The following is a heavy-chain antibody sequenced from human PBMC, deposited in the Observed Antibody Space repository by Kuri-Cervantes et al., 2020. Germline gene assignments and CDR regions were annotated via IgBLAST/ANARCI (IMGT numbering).Heavy chain of an antibody. Sequence: GESLKISCAASGFTFSNYWMHWVRQAPGKGLVWVSRLTPDGSSTNYADSVKGRFTISRDNSKNTLYLQMNSLRAEDTAVYYCAKEEWLVPSAEDYWGQGTRGTVSS. J-gene: IGHJ4*02. CDR2: LTPDGSST. V-gene: IGHV3-74*01. D-gene: IGHD6-19*01. CDR1: GFTFSNYW. CDR3: AKEEWLVPSAEDY.